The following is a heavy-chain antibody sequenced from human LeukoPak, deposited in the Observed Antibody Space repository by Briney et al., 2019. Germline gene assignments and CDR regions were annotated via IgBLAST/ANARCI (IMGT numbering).Heavy chain of an antibody. CDR1: AFTFDTYT. D-gene: IGHD3/OR15-3a*01. V-gene: IGHV3-21*01. J-gene: IGHJ4*02. CDR3: ARVRTAYYPDY. Sequence: GGSLRLSCVASAFTFDTYTMNWGRQAPGEGLEWGSSISIIIGYIHYADSVKGRFIISRDKAKNSLSLQINSLRAEDTAVYYCARVRTAYYPDYWGPGTLVTVSS. CDR2: ISIIIGYI.